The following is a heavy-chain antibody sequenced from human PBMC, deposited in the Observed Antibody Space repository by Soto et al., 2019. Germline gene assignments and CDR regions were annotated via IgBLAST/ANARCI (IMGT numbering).Heavy chain of an antibody. CDR2: IYPGDSDT. Sequence: GESLKISCKGSGYSFTSYWIGWVRQMPGKGLEWMGIIYPGDSDTRYSPSFQGQVTISADKSISTAYLQWSSLKASDTAMYYCARRGETLIAAAGGLIWGQGTMVTVSS. J-gene: IGHJ3*02. CDR1: GYSFTSYW. CDR3: ARRGETLIAAAGGLI. V-gene: IGHV5-51*01. D-gene: IGHD6-13*01.